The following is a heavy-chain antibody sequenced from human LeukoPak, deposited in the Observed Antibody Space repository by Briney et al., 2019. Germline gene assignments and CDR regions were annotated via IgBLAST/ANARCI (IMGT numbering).Heavy chain of an antibody. J-gene: IGHJ4*02. CDR3: EKGRVASGSYFDY. Sequence: GGSLRLSCAASGFTFSSYGMHWVRQAPGKGLEWVAGISYDGSNKYYADSVKGRFTISRDNSKNTVYLQMNSLRAEDAAVYYCEKGRVASGSYFDYWGQGTLVTVSS. D-gene: IGHD1-26*01. V-gene: IGHV3-30*18. CDR1: GFTFSSYG. CDR2: ISYDGSNK.